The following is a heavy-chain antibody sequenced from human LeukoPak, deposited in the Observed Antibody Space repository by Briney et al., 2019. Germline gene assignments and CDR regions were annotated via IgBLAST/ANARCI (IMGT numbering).Heavy chain of an antibody. J-gene: IGHJ6*04. Sequence: SVKVSCKASGGTFSSYAISWVRQAPGQGLEWMRGIIPIFGTANYAQKFQGRVTITADKSTSTAYMELSSLRSEDTAVYYCASSSEDCGGDCYSDYYYGMDVWGKGTTVTVSS. CDR1: GGTFSSYA. D-gene: IGHD2-21*02. CDR3: ASSSEDCGGDCYSDYYYGMDV. V-gene: IGHV1-69*06. CDR2: IIPIFGTA.